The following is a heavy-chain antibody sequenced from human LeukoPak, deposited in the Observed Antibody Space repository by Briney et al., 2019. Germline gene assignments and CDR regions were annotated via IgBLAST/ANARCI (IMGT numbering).Heavy chain of an antibody. D-gene: IGHD6-13*01. V-gene: IGHV4-59*01. CDR1: DGSISSYY. CDR2: MYYSGST. J-gene: IGHJ4*02. Sequence: SETLSLTCTVSDGSISSYYWSWVRQPPGKGLEWIGYMYYSGSTNYNPSLKSRVTISVDTSKNQFSLKLRSVTAADTAVYYCASSRGSIDSSSWLWDFDYWGQGTLVTVSS. CDR3: ASSRGSIDSSSWLWDFDY.